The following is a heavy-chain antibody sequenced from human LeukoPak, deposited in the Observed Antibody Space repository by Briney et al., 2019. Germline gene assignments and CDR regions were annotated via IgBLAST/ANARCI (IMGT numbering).Heavy chain of an antibody. V-gene: IGHV3-74*01. CDR2: INSDGSST. CDR1: GFTFSSYW. Sequence: SGGSLRLSCAASGFTFSSYWMHWVRQAPGKGLVWVSRINSDGSSTSYADSVKGRFTISRDNAKNTLYLQMNSLRAEDTAVYYCASRGNYYGSGSSFDYWGQGTLVTVSS. D-gene: IGHD3-10*01. CDR3: ASRGNYYGSGSSFDY. J-gene: IGHJ4*02.